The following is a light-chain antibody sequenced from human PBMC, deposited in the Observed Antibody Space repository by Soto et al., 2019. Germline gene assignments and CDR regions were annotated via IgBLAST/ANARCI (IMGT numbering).Light chain of an antibody. CDR3: SSYTTSSTLV. V-gene: IGLV2-18*02. CDR2: EVS. J-gene: IGLJ2*01. Sequence: QSVLTQPPSVSGSPGQSVTISCTGTSSDVGYYNRVSWYQQPPGTAPKLMVFEVSNRPSGVPDRFSWSKSGNTASLTISGLQAEDEADYYCSSYTTSSTLVFGGGTKLTVL. CDR1: SSDVGYYNR.